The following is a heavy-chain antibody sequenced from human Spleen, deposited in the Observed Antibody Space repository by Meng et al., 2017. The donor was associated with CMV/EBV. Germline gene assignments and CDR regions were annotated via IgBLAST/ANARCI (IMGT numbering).Heavy chain of an antibody. CDR2: ISSDGRNK. D-gene: IGHD2-2*01. CDR3: ARGFPGAPASYLRPFYYYAMDV. CDR1: A. Sequence: AMHWVRQAPGKALEWVAVISSDGRNKNYADSVKGRFTISRDNFKNTLYLQMNSLRLEDTSLYYCARGFPGAPASYLRPFYYYAMDVWGQGTLVTVSS. J-gene: IGHJ6*02. V-gene: IGHV3-30*04.